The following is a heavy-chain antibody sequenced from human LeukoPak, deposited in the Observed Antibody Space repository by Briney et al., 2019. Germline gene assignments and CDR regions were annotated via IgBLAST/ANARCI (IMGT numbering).Heavy chain of an antibody. CDR1: GFTFSSYA. D-gene: IGHD6-13*01. CDR2: ISGSGGST. Sequence: GGSLRLSCAASGFTFSSYAMSWVRQAPGKGLEWVSAISGSGGSTYYADSVKGRFTISRDNSKNTPYLQMNSLRAEDTGVYYCAMEAAAGTLRLGYWGQGTLVTVSS. V-gene: IGHV3-23*01. J-gene: IGHJ4*02. CDR3: AMEAAAGTLRLGY.